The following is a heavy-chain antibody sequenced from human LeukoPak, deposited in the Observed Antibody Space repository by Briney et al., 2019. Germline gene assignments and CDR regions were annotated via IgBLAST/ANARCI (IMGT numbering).Heavy chain of an antibody. V-gene: IGHV1-18*01. D-gene: IGHD3-9*01. CDR1: VWTFTKYG. CDR3: ARGIGDILTGYRY. Sequence: ASVTVSCTASVWTFTKYGMSWVGQAPGQELEWMGWISAYNGNTHYAQKLQGRVTKTTHTSTSAAYVERRSLRSDVTAVYYCARGIGDILTGYRYWGQGTLVTVSP. J-gene: IGHJ4*02. CDR2: ISAYNGNT.